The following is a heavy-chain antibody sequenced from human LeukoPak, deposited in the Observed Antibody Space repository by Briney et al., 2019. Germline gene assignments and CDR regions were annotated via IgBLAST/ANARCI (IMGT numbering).Heavy chain of an antibody. CDR1: GFTFSSYA. Sequence: PGGSLRLSCAASGFTFSSYAMSWVRQAPGKGLEWVSAISGSGGSTYYADSMKGRFTISRDNSKNTLYLQMNSLRAEDTAVYYCAKVDYYDSSGYYLGGDGMDVWGQGTTVTVSS. CDR3: AKVDYYDSSGYYLGGDGMDV. J-gene: IGHJ6*02. D-gene: IGHD3-22*01. V-gene: IGHV3-23*01. CDR2: ISGSGGST.